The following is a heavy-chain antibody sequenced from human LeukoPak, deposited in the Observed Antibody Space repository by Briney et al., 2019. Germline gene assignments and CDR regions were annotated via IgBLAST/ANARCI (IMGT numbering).Heavy chain of an antibody. Sequence: ASVKVSCKASGYTFTSYYMHWVLQAPGQGLEWMGIINPSGGSTSYAQKFQGRVTMTRDTSTSTVYMELSSLRSEDTAVYYCARDPEVRPPSYGDYVGGWFDPWGQGTLVTVSS. CDR3: ARDPEVRPPSYGDYVGGWFDP. CDR1: GYTFTSYY. V-gene: IGHV1-46*01. D-gene: IGHD4-17*01. J-gene: IGHJ5*02. CDR2: INPSGGST.